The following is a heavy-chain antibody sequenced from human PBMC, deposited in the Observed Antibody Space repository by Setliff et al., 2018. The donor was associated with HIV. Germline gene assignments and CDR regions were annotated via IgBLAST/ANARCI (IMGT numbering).Heavy chain of an antibody. CDR2: IYLSGST. J-gene: IGHJ5*02. D-gene: IGHD6-19*01. Sequence: SETLSLTCTVSGYSISSGYYWGWIRQTPGKGLEWIGSIYLSGSTYYNPSRKSRVTISLDTSKNKFSLKLSSVTAADTAVYYCARTSIRSGWGLNNWFDPWGQGTLVTVSS. CDR1: GYSISSGYY. CDR3: ARTSIRSGWGLNNWFDP. V-gene: IGHV4-38-2*02.